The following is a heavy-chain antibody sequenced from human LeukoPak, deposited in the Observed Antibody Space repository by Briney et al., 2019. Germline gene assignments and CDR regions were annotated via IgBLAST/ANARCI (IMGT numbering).Heavy chain of an antibody. CDR1: GGSIGSYY. D-gene: IGHD3-22*01. V-gene: IGHV4-59*08. CDR3: ARHPETYYDSTVDY. CDR2: TYYSGST. J-gene: IGHJ4*02. Sequence: PSETLSLTCTVSGGSIGSYYWSWIRQPPGKGLEWIGYTYYSGSTNYNPSLKSRVTILLDTSKNQFSLKLSSVTAADTAVYFCARHPETYYDSTVDYWGQGTLVTVSS.